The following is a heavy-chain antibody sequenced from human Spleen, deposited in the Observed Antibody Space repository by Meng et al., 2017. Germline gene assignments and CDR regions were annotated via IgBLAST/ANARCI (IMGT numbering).Heavy chain of an antibody. J-gene: IGHJ6*02. CDR1: GFTFRDAW. CDR2: IETKPNNYAT. CDR3: AKDMKQSILQLWADV. D-gene: IGHD5-18*01. Sequence: GESLKISCAASGFTFRDAWMSWVRQASGKGLEWVGRIETKPNNYATSYGESLRGRFTISRDNAKNFVYLHMTSLRAEDTALYYCAKDMKQSILQLWADVWGQGTTVTVSS. V-gene: IGHV3-73*01.